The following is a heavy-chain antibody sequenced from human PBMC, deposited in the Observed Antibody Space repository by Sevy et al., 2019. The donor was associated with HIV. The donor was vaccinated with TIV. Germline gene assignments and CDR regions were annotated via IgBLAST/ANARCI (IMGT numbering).Heavy chain of an antibody. CDR2: IQYDGSNK. D-gene: IGHD2-15*01. CDR1: GFTFSSYG. J-gene: IGHJ5*02. CDR3: ANDGTGFVAAPSNWFDP. V-gene: IGHV3-30*02. Sequence: GGSLRLSCAASGFTFSSYGMHWVRQAPGKGLEWVAFIQYDGSNKYYADSVKGRFTVSRDSSKNTLYLQLNSLRGDDTAVYYWANDGTGFVAAPSNWFDPWGQGTLVTVSS.